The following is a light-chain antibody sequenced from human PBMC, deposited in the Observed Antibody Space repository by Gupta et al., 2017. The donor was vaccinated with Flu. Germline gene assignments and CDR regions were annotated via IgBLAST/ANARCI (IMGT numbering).Light chain of an antibody. V-gene: IGLV8-61*01. J-gene: IGLJ3*02. CDR1: SGSVSANDY. CDR3: VLVRGSGISV. Sequence: TLTCGWSSGSVSANDYPSWDQQTPGQAQRTLIYNTNRRSAGVPDRFSGSILENKAALTITGAQADEESDYYGVLVRGSGISVFGGGTKVTVL. CDR2: NTN.